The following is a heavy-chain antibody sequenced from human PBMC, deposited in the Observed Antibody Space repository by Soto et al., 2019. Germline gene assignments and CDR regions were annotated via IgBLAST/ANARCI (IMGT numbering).Heavy chain of an antibody. V-gene: IGHV1-18*01. CDR2: ISAYNGNT. CDR3: ARDGHQFVVVPAAHDY. CDR1: GYTFTSYG. Sequence: ASVKVSCKASGYTFTSYGISWVRQAPGQGLEWMGWISAYNGNTNYAQKLQGRVTMTTDTSTSTAYMELRSLRSDDTAVYYCARDGHQFVVVPAAHDYWGQGTLVTVSS. D-gene: IGHD2-2*01. J-gene: IGHJ4*02.